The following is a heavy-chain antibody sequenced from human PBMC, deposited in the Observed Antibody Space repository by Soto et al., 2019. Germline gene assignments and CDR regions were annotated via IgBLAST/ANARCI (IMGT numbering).Heavy chain of an antibody. Sequence: SETLSLTCTASGGSISSYYWSWIRQPPGKGLEWIGYIYYSGSTNYNPSLKSRVTISVDTSKNQFSLKLSSVTAADTAVYYCARAPGFYHYYMDVWGKGTTVTVSS. CDR3: ARAPGFYHYYMDV. J-gene: IGHJ6*03. D-gene: IGHD7-27*01. CDR2: IYYSGST. V-gene: IGHV4-59*01. CDR1: GGSISSYY.